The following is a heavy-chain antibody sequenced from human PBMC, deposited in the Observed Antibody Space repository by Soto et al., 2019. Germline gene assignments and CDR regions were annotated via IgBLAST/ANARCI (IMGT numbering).Heavy chain of an antibody. CDR3: ARGRYDYSKYYVDY. D-gene: IGHD4-4*01. CDR1: GFTFGNFG. CDR2: IWYDGGNI. V-gene: IGHV3-33*01. Sequence: QVHLAESGGGVVQPGRPLRLSCAASGFTFGNFGMHWVRQAPGKGLEWVAVIWYDGGNIHYADSVKGRFTISRDNSNNTLYLQMNSLRAEDRAVYYCARGRYDYSKYYVDYWGQGTVVTVSS. J-gene: IGHJ4*02.